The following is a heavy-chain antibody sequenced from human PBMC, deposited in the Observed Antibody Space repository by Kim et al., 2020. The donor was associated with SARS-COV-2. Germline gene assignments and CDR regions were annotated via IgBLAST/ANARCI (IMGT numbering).Heavy chain of an antibody. CDR3: ARDRSYYGMDV. Sequence: TSYADSVKGRFTISRDNAKNTLYLQMNSLRAEDTAVYYCARDRSYYGMDVWGQGTTVTVSS. CDR2: T. J-gene: IGHJ6*02. V-gene: IGHV3-74*01.